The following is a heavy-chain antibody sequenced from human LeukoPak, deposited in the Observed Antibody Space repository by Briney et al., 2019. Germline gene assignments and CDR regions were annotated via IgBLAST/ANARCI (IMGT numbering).Heavy chain of an antibody. V-gene: IGHV7-4-1*02. CDR2: TNTNTGSP. Sequence: ASVKVSCKAAGYTFTSYAMNWVRQAPGLGLELMGWTNTNTGSPTYAQDFTGRFVFSLDTSVSTAYLKISSLKAEDTAVYYCARDSPPVNYDSSGYQLYFDYWGQGTLVTVSS. CDR1: GYTFTSYA. CDR3: ARDSPPVNYDSSGYQLYFDY. J-gene: IGHJ4*02. D-gene: IGHD3-22*01.